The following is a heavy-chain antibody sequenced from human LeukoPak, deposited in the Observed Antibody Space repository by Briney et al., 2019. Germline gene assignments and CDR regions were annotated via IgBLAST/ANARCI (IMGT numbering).Heavy chain of an antibody. CDR3: ARVGQWLGGYYFDY. J-gene: IGHJ4*02. CDR1: GGSISSGGYY. CDR2: IYYSGST. D-gene: IGHD6-19*01. Sequence: SETLSLTCTVSGGSISSGGYYWSWIRQHPGKGLEWIGYIYYSGSTYYNPSLKSRVTISVDTSKNQFALKLSSVTAADTAVYYCARVGQWLGGYYFDYWGQGTLVTVSS. V-gene: IGHV4-31*03.